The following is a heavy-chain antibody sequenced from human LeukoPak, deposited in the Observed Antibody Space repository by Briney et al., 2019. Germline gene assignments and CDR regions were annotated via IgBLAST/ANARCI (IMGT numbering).Heavy chain of an antibody. Sequence: GGSLRLSCAASGFTFSSYSMHWVRQAPGKGLEWVAAISYDGSNKYYADSVKGRFTISRDNSKNTLYLQMNSLRAEDTAMYYCARDLTILYYYYYGMDVWGQGTTVTVSS. CDR1: GFTFSSYS. V-gene: IGHV3-30-3*01. D-gene: IGHD3-3*01. CDR3: ARDLTILYYYYYGMDV. J-gene: IGHJ6*02. CDR2: ISYDGSNK.